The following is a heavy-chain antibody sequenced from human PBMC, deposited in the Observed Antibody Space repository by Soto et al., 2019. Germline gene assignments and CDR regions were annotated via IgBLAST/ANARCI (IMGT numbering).Heavy chain of an antibody. Sequence: GASVKVSCKASGYTFTGYYIHWVRQAPGQGLEWMGSISPHSGGPNYAQRFQGRVTMTRDTSMTTVYMEMSGLTSGDTAVYYCAREEQTGANYYLDYWGQGTLVTVSS. CDR2: ISPHSGGP. D-gene: IGHD7-27*01. J-gene: IGHJ4*02. CDR1: GYTFTGYY. CDR3: AREEQTGANYYLDY. V-gene: IGHV1-2*02.